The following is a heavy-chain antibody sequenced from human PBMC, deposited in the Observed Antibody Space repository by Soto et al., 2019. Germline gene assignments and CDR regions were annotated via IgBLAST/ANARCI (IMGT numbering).Heavy chain of an antibody. Sequence: SETLSFTCAVYGGSFSGYYWSWIRQPPGKGLEWIGEINHSGSTNYNPSRKSRVTMSVDMSRNQVSLKLSSVTAADTAVYYCTRVGGYYGDYPNFDYWGQGALVTVSS. CDR1: GGSFSGYY. J-gene: IGHJ4*02. CDR2: INHSGST. D-gene: IGHD4-17*01. CDR3: TRVGGYYGDYPNFDY. V-gene: IGHV4-34*01.